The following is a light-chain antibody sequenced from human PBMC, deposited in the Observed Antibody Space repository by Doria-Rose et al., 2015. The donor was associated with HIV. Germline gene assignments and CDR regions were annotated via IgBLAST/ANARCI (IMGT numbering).Light chain of an antibody. Sequence: DIQMTQSPESLGMSLGERATLNCKSNQSLLYTSKNYLAWYQQKPGQPPKLLIYWPSTRQSGVPARFSGSGSGTDFTLTSSSLEAEDVAVYYCQQYYDTPSFGPGTTVDIK. V-gene: IGKV4-1*01. CDR3: QQYYDTPS. CDR1: QSLLYTSKNY. CDR2: WPS. J-gene: IGKJ3*01.